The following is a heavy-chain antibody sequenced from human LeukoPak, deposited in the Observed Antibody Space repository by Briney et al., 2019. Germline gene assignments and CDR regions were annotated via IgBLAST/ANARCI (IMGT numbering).Heavy chain of an antibody. CDR2: IYPGDSDT. Sequence: GESLKISCKGSGYSFTSYWIAWVRQMPGKGLEWMGIIYPGDSDTRYSPSFQGQVTISADKSISTAYLQWSSLKASDTAMYYCARAAKRWLPPNDFDYWGQGTLVTVSP. D-gene: IGHD5-24*01. J-gene: IGHJ4*02. CDR3: ARAAKRWLPPNDFDY. V-gene: IGHV5-51*01. CDR1: GYSFTSYW.